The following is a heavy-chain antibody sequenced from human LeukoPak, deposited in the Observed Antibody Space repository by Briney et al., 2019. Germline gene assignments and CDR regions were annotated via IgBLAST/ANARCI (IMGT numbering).Heavy chain of an antibody. D-gene: IGHD5-12*01. V-gene: IGHV3-7*01. CDR3: ASSSPSGYDSYFDS. Sequence: GGSLRLSCAASLLTFSNYWMTWVRQAPGKGLEGVANIKHDVSEKYYVDSVKGRFTISRDNAKNSLYLQMNSLRVEDTAVYYCASSSPSGYDSYFDSWGQGTLVTVSS. CDR2: IKHDVSEK. J-gene: IGHJ4*02. CDR1: LLTFSNYW.